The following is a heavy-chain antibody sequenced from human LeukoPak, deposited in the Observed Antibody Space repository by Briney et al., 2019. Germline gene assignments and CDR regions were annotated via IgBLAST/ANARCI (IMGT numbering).Heavy chain of an antibody. D-gene: IGHD3-22*01. CDR2: IWYDGSNI. J-gene: IGHJ4*02. Sequence: GGSLRLSCAASGFTFSTYGMHWVRQAPGKGLDWVAVIWYDGSNIYHGDSVKGRFTVSRDNSKNTLYLQMNSLRAEDTAAYYCARARNDYDSSGFSALDYWGQGTLVTVSS. CDR1: GFTFSTYG. V-gene: IGHV3-33*01. CDR3: ARARNDYDSSGFSALDY.